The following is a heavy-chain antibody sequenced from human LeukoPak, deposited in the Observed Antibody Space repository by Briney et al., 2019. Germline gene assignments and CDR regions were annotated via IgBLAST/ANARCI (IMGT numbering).Heavy chain of an antibody. D-gene: IGHD3-3*01. CDR1: GYTLTELS. J-gene: IGHJ4*02. Sequence: GAPVKVSCKVSGYTLTELSMHWVRQAPGKGLEWMGGFDPEDGETIYAQKFQGRVTMTEDTSTDTAYMELSSLRSEDTAVYYCATTYSGDITIFGVVINYWGQGTLVTVSS. CDR2: FDPEDGET. V-gene: IGHV1-24*01. CDR3: ATTYSGDITIFGVVINY.